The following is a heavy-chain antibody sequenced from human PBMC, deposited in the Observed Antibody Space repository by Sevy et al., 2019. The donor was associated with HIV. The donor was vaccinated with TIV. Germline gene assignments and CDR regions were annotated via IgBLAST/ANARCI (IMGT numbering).Heavy chain of an antibody. Sequence: GGSLRLSCAASGFTFSSYGMHWVRQAPGKGLEWVAVISYDGSNKYYADSVKGRFTISRDNSKNTLYLQMNSLRAEDTAVYYCAKGGGSGSHSPNYYYYYGMDVWGQGTTVTVSS. CDR2: ISYDGSNK. CDR1: GFTFSSYG. CDR3: AKGGGSGSHSPNYYYYYGMDV. J-gene: IGHJ6*02. D-gene: IGHD3-10*01. V-gene: IGHV3-30*18.